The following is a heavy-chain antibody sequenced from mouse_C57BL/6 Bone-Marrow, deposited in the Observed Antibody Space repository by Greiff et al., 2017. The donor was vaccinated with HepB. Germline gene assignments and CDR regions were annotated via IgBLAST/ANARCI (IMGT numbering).Heavy chain of an antibody. CDR3: AREYYGSSYPFDY. V-gene: IGHV5-9*01. CDR1: GFTFSSYT. CDR2: ISGGGGNT. Sequence: EVMLVESGGGLVKPGGSLKLSCAASGFTFSSYTMSWVRQTPEKRLEWVATISGGGGNTYYPDSVKGRFTISRDNAKNTLYLQMSSLRSEDTALYYCAREYYGSSYPFDYWGQGTTLTVSS. J-gene: IGHJ2*01. D-gene: IGHD1-1*01.